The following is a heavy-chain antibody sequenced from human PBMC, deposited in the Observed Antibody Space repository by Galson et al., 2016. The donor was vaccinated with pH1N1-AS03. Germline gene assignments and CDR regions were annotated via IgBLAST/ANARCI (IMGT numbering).Heavy chain of an antibody. CDR2: IIIGRGLPP. V-gene: IGHV4-34*12. CDR3: ARRPTGIDY. Sequence: ETLSLTCTVSRGSFGGAYWTWIRQPPGKGLGWIGEIIIGRGLPPTYTPSLKRRVTISIDTSRGELSLKLRSVTAADTGVYYCARRPTGIDYWGQGVQVTVSS. J-gene: IGHJ4*02. D-gene: IGHD3-10*01. CDR1: RGSFGGAY.